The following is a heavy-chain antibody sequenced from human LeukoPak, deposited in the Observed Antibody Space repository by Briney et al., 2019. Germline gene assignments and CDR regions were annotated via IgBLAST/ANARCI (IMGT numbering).Heavy chain of an antibody. CDR1: GYSFTSYW. V-gene: IGHV5-51*01. CDR2: IYPGDSDT. J-gene: IGHJ5*02. D-gene: IGHD3-10*01. CDR3: ARRSLIRGVNGWFDP. Sequence: GESLKISCKGFGYSFTSYWIGWVRQMPGKGLEWMGIIYPGDSDTRYSPSFQGQVTISADKSISTAYLQWSSLKASDTAMYYCARRSLIRGVNGWFDPWGQGTLVTVSS.